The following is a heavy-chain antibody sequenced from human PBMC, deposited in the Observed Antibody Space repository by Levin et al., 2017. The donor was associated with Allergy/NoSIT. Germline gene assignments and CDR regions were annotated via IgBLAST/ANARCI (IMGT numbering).Heavy chain of an antibody. CDR2: IYYSGST. CDR1: GGSISGGGYH. J-gene: IGHJ4*02. Sequence: SQTLSLTCTVSGGSISGGGYHWTCIRQHPEKGLEWTGYIYYSGSTFYTPSLKSRLMISVDTSKNQFSLNVSSVTAADTAVYYCAMEDGATFDFWGQGALVTVAS. CDR3: AMEDGATFDF. D-gene: IGHD1-26*01. V-gene: IGHV4-31*03.